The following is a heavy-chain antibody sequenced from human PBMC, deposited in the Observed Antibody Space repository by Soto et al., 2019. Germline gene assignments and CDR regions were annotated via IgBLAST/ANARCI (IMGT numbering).Heavy chain of an antibody. V-gene: IGHV4-39*01. Sequence: QLQLQESGPGLVKPSETLSLTCTVSGGSISSSSYYWGWIRQPPGKGLEWIGSIYYSGSTYYNPSLKSRVTISVDTSKNQFSLKLSSVTATDTAVYYCARHGAGGYTQFASRWYFDLWGRGTLVTVSS. CDR3: ARHGAGGYTQFASRWYFDL. J-gene: IGHJ2*01. CDR1: GGSISSSSYY. CDR2: IYYSGST. D-gene: IGHD1-1*01.